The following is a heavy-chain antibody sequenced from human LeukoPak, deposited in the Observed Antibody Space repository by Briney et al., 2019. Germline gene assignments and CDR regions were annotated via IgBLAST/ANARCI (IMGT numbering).Heavy chain of an antibody. J-gene: IGHJ4*02. Sequence: GRSLRLSCAASGFAFSAYGMHWVRQAPGKGLEWVAVLSYDGTNGYYAGSVKGRLTISRDNSKNTLDLQMNSLRAEDTAVYYCAKGLNSGWYGQSFDLWGQGTLVTVSS. V-gene: IGHV3-30*18. CDR1: GFAFSAYG. D-gene: IGHD6-19*01. CDR2: LSYDGTNG. CDR3: AKGLNSGWYGQSFDL.